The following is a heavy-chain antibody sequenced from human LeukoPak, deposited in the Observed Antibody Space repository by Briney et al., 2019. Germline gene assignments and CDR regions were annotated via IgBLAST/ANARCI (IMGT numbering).Heavy chain of an antibody. V-gene: IGHV1-2*02. CDR2: IHPNTGGT. D-gene: IGHD2-15*01. CDR1: GYTFIGYY. CDR3: ARVGISKGWFDP. Sequence: GASVKVSCKASGYTFIGYYIHWVRQAPGQGLEWMGWIHPNTGGTNFAQYFQGRVTMTRDTSISTAYMELSRLRSDDTAVYYCARVGISKGWFDPWGQGSLVTVSS. J-gene: IGHJ5*02.